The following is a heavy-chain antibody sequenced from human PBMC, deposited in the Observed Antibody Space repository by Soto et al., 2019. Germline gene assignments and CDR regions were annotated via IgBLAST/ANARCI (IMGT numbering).Heavy chain of an antibody. CDR3: ARASDYFDY. D-gene: IGHD6-19*01. CDR2: IYYSGST. V-gene: IGHV4-59*01. J-gene: IGHJ4*02. CDR1: GGSLSSYY. Sequence: SETLSLTCTVSGGSLSSYYWSWIRQPPGKGLEWIGYIYYSGSTNYNPSLKSRVTISVDTSKNQFSLKLSSVTAADTAVYYCARASDYFDYWGQGTLVTVSS.